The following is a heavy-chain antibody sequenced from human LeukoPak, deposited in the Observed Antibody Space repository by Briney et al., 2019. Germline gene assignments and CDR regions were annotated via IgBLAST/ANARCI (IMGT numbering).Heavy chain of an antibody. V-gene: IGHV4-39*01. CDR2: IYYSGST. CDR3: ARHSAFRGLDY. Sequence: PSETLSLTCSVSGGSISSSGFYWVWIRQPPGEGLEWIGSIYYSGSTYYNPSLKSRVTISVDTSKNQFSLKLSSVTAADTAVFYCARHSAFRGLDYWGQGSLVTVSS. CDR1: GGSISSSGFY. J-gene: IGHJ4*02.